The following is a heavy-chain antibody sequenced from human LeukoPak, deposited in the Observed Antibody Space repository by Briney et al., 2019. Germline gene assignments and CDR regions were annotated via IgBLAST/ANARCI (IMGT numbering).Heavy chain of an antibody. CDR3: ARDPFKSSFES. D-gene: IGHD2-2*01. V-gene: IGHV4-4*07. Sequence: SETLSLTCSVSGDSMNTYHWAWIRQPAGKGLEWIGRLHVSGSTNFNPSLKSRVSISVDKSKKQFSLKMTSTTAADTPVYFCARDPFKSSFESWGQGILVTVSS. CDR1: GDSMNTYH. J-gene: IGHJ4*02. CDR2: LHVSGST.